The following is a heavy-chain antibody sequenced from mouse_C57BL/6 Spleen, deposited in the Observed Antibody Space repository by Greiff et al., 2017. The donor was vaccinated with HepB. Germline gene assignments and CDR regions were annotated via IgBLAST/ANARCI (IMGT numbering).Heavy chain of an antibody. CDR2: IYPGDGDT. J-gene: IGHJ4*01. D-gene: IGHD1-1*01. Sequence: VQLQQSGPELVKPGASVKISCKASGYAFSSSWMNWVKQRPGKGLEWIGRIYPGDGDTNYNGKFKGKATLTADKSSSTAYMQLSSLTSEDSAVYFRARAYYGSRVYAMDYWGQGTSVTVSS. CDR1: GYAFSSSW. V-gene: IGHV1-82*01. CDR3: ARAYYGSRVYAMDY.